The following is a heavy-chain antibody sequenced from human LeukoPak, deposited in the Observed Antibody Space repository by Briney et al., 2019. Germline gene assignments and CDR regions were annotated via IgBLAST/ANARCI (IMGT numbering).Heavy chain of an antibody. CDR2: ISAYNGNT. V-gene: IGHV1-18*01. CDR1: GYTFTSYG. Sequence: ASVKVSCKASGYTFTSYGISWVRQAPGQGLEWMGWISAYNGNTNYAQKLRGRVTMTTDTSTSTAYMELRSLRSDDTAVYYCARDSAGRDGYNSRASARAFDIWGQGTMVTVSS. CDR3: ARDSAGRDGYNSRASARAFDI. J-gene: IGHJ3*02. D-gene: IGHD5-24*01.